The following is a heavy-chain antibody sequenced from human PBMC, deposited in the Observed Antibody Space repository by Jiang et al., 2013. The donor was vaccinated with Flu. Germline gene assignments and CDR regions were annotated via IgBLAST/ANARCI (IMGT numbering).Heavy chain of an antibody. CDR3: ARSRRISGTWFYFGMDV. CDR2: ISPTGTT. D-gene: IGHD2-15*01. Sequence: ELLKPSETLSLTCTVSGGSLSDYYLTWIRQTPGKGLEWIGEISPTGTTNYNPSLKTRVAISGDTFKKLFSLRVSYMTAADTGVYYCARSRRISGTWFYFGMDVVG. V-gene: IGHV4-34*01. CDR1: GGSLSDYY. J-gene: IGHJ6*01.